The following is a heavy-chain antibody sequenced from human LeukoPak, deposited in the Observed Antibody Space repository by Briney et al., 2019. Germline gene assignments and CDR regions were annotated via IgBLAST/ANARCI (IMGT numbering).Heavy chain of an antibody. CDR3: AKGQGLYYYYYMDV. J-gene: IGHJ6*03. Sequence: GGSLRLSCAASGFTFSSYAMSWVRQAPGKGLEWVLAISGSGGSTYYADSVKGRFTISRDNYKNTLYLQMNSLRAEDTAVYYCAKGQGLYYYYYMDVWGKGTTVTVSS. V-gene: IGHV3-23*01. CDR1: GFTFSSYA. CDR2: ISGSGGST.